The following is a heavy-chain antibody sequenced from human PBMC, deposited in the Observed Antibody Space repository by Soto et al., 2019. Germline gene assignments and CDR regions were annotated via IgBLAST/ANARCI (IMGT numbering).Heavy chain of an antibody. D-gene: IGHD1-1*01. CDR1: GFTFSSYG. Sequence: PGGSLRLSCAASGFTFSSYGMHWVRQAPGKGLELVAVIWYDGSNKYYADSVKGRFTISRDNSKNTLYLQMNSLRAEDTAVYYYAKPGGYNWNDLYYYYMDVWGKGTTVTVSS. J-gene: IGHJ6*03. CDR3: AKPGGYNWNDLYYYYMDV. CDR2: IWYDGSNK. V-gene: IGHV3-33*06.